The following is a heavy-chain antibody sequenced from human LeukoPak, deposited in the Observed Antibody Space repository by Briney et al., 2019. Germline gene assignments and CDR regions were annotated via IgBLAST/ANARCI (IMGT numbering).Heavy chain of an antibody. V-gene: IGHV3-7*05. J-gene: IGHJ4*02. CDR3: ASRAGYTSSWSAFDY. D-gene: IGHD6-13*01. Sequence: GGSLRLSCAASGFTFSSHWMSWVRQAPGKGLEWVANIKQDGSEKYYVDSVKGRFTISRDNAKNSLYLQMDSLRAEDTAAYYCASRAGYTSSWSAFDYWGRGTLVTVSS. CDR1: GFTFSSHW. CDR2: IKQDGSEK.